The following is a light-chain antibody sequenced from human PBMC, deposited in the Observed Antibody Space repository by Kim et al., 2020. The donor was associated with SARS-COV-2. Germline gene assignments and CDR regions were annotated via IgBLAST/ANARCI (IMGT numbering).Light chain of an antibody. V-gene: IGLV1-40*01. CDR3: QSHDSSLIVSFV. CDR2: GNT. Sequence: VTISCTGSSSNVGAGYDVHWHQQVPGTAPKLLIYGNTNRPSGVPARFSGSKSGTSASLAINGLQAEDEADYFCQSHDSSLIVSFVFGTGTKVTVL. J-gene: IGLJ1*01. CDR1: SSNVGAGYD.